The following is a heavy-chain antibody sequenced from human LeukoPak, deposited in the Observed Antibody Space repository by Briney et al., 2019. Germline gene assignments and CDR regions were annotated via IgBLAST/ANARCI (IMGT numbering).Heavy chain of an antibody. J-gene: IGHJ4*02. CDR1: GFTFSNFA. CDR3: AKGVSNPDY. D-gene: IGHD4-11*01. Sequence: PGGSLRLSCAASGFTFSNFAMTWVRQAPGKGLEWVSGVNSDGGSTYYADSVRGRFTISRDNSKNTLYLQMNSLRAADTAVYYCAKGVSNPDYWGQGTLVTVSS. CDR2: VNSDGGST. V-gene: IGHV3-23*01.